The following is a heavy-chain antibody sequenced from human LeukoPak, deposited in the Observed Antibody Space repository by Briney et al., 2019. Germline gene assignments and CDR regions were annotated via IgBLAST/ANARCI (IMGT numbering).Heavy chain of an antibody. CDR1: GYTFTGYY. V-gene: IGHV1-2*06. Sequence: ASVKVSCKASGYTFTGYYMHWVRQAPGQGLEWMGRINPNSGGTNYAQKFQGRVTMTRDTYISTAYMELSRLRSDDTAVYYCARGCGGDSSCSDAFDIWGQGTMVTVSS. CDR2: INPNSGGT. J-gene: IGHJ3*02. CDR3: ARGCGGDSSCSDAFDI. D-gene: IGHD2-21*02.